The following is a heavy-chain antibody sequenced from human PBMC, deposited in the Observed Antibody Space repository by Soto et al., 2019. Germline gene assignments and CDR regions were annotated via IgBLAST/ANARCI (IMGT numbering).Heavy chain of an antibody. CDR2: IVVGSGNT. V-gene: IGHV1-58*02. D-gene: IGHD6-6*01. J-gene: IGHJ5*02. CDR1: GFTFTSSA. Sequence: QMQLVQSGPEVKKPGTSVKVSCKASGFTFTSSAMQWVRQARGQRLEWIGWIVVGSGNTNYAQKFQERVTITRDMSTSTAYMELSSLRSEDTAVYYCAADRSSSPRNNWFDPWGQGTLVTVSS. CDR3: AADRSSSPRNNWFDP.